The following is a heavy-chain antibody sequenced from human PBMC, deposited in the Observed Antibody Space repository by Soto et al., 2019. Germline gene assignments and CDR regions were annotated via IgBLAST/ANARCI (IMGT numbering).Heavy chain of an antibody. J-gene: IGHJ4*02. CDR3: AKLDSSGYYYY. D-gene: IGHD3-22*01. CDR2: ISVSGGST. Sequence: GGSRRLSCAASGFTFSSYAMSWVRQAPGKGLEWVSAISVSGGSTYYADSVKGRFTISRDNSKNTLYLQMNSLRAEDTAVYYCAKLDSSGYYYYWGQGTLVTVS. V-gene: IGHV3-23*01. CDR1: GFTFSSYA.